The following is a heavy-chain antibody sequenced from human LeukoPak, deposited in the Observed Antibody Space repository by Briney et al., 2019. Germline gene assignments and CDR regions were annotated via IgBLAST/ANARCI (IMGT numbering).Heavy chain of an antibody. J-gene: IGHJ4*02. D-gene: IGHD3-22*01. CDR2: VYHSGST. Sequence: KPSETLSLTCAVSGYSIISDYYWGWIRQPPGKGLEWIGSVYHSGSTNYNPSLKSRVTMSVDTSKNQFSLKLSSVTAADTAVYYCAREREDDSSGFRPHFDYWGQGTLVTVSS. CDR3: AREREDDSSGFRPHFDY. CDR1: GYSIISDYY. V-gene: IGHV4-38-2*02.